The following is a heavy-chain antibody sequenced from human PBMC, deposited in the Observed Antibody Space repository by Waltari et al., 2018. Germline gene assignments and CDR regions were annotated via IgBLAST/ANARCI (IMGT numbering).Heavy chain of an antibody. Sequence: EVQVLESGGGLVQPGGSLRLSCAASGFTFSSYSMYWDRQAPGRGLEWVSTISGNGGDIFYADSVKGRFTISRDNSKNTLYLQMNSLRAEDTAVYFCAKGDSGSYYWYFDYWGQGTLVTVSS. V-gene: IGHV3-23*01. D-gene: IGHD1-26*01. J-gene: IGHJ4*02. CDR3: AKGDSGSYYWYFDY. CDR2: ISGNGGDI. CDR1: GFTFSSYS.